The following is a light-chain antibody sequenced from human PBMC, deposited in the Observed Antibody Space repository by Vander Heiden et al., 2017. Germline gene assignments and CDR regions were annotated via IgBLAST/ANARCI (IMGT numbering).Light chain of an antibody. CDR2: KNN. V-gene: IGLV1-47*01. CDR1: TSSLGKYD. CDR3: GAWDASMNSAL. J-gene: IGLJ2*01. Sequence: HSVLTQPPSASVTPRQRVTISCSGSTSSLGKYDVFWYHQRPGSAPKLLIYKNNQRPSGVPDRFSASKSGTSASLTISGLRSEDEADYYCGAWDASMNSALFGGGTRVTVL.